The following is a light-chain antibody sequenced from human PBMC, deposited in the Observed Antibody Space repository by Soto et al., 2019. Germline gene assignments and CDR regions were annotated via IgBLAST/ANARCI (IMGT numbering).Light chain of an antibody. Sequence: QSALTQPASVSGSPGQSITISCTGSSSDVGGYNYVSWYQQHPGKAPKLMIYEVSNRPSGVSNRFSGSKSGNTASLTISGLQAEDEADYYCSSYTRTTLVVFGGGTNLNVL. J-gene: IGLJ2*01. CDR1: SSDVGGYNY. V-gene: IGLV2-14*01. CDR3: SSYTRTTLVV. CDR2: EVS.